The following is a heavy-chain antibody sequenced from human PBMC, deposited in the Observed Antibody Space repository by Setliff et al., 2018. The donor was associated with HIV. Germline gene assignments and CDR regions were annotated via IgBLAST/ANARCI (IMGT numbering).Heavy chain of an antibody. Sequence: ASVKVSCKPSGQSFTNYDIHWLRRASGQGLEWMGWMNPKSGVSGSALKFHDRVTMTRDTSTLTLYMELSSLTSEDTAVYYCARDRPPSTVDMLGAFDRWGQGTMVTVSS. D-gene: IGHD4-17*01. V-gene: IGHV1-8*01. J-gene: IGHJ3*02. CDR2: MNPKSGVS. CDR3: ARDRPPSTVDMLGAFDR. CDR1: GQSFTNYD.